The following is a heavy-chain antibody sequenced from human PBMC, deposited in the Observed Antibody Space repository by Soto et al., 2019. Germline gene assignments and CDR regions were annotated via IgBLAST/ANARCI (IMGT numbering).Heavy chain of an antibody. CDR3: VRPNFGALTHFDF. D-gene: IGHD3-16*01. Sequence: GESLKISCKAIGYTFTNYWNGWVRQTPGKGLEWMGIIFPGDSDTRYNPSFEGQVTVSADESISTAYLQWNTLKASDTAMYYCVRPNFGALTHFDFWGQGTLVTVSS. CDR1: GYTFTNYW. CDR2: IFPGDSDT. V-gene: IGHV5-51*01. J-gene: IGHJ4*02.